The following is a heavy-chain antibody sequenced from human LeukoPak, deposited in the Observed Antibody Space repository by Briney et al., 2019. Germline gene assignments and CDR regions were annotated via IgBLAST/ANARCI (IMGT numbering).Heavy chain of an antibody. CDR1: GYTFTHHY. CDR3: AIDSADRRVVVITLPFDY. D-gene: IGHD2-21*01. Sequence: GASVRVYCKASGYTFTHHYIKRGRQAPGQRDEGVGRLNPNSGGTNYAKKFQGRVTLTRDSSISTTYMELSRLRSDDTAVYYCAIDSADRRVVVITLPFDYWGQGTVVTVSS. V-gene: IGHV1-2*06. CDR2: LNPNSGGT. J-gene: IGHJ4*02.